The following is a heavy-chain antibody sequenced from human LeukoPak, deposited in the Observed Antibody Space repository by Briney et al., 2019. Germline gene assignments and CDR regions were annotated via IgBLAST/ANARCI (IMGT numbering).Heavy chain of an antibody. CDR2: IRFDGSTK. Sequence: GGSLRLSCATSGFTFSNYGMHWVRQAPGKGLEWVAFIRFDGSTKYYADSVKGRFTISRDNSKNTLYLQMNSLRAEDTAVYYCANGGPVWGHFDYWGQGTLVTVSS. CDR1: GFTFSNYG. CDR3: ANGGPVWGHFDY. J-gene: IGHJ4*02. V-gene: IGHV3-30*02. D-gene: IGHD2-8*01.